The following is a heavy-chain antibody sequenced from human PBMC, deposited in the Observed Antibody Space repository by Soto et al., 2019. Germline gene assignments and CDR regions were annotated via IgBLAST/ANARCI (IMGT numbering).Heavy chain of an antibody. D-gene: IGHD1-26*01. V-gene: IGHV4-34*01. CDR1: GGPFSGYY. CDR2: INHSGNT. CDR3: ESSGPDVLKGFYYPDMDV. J-gene: IGHJ6*02. Sequence: PSETLSRTCSIYGGPFSGYYWSWIRQPPGKGLEWIGEINHSGNTNYNPSLKSRVTISVDTSNNQFSLKLNSVTAADTAVYYCESSGPDVLKGFYYPDMDVWGQGPTVTASS.